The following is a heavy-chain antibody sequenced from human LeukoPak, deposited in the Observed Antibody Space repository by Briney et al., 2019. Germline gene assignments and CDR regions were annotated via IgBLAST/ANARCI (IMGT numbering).Heavy chain of an antibody. CDR2: IYVGDSDP. V-gene: IGHV5-51*01. CDR1: RDIFYNLW. CDR3: ATKEARRPFDS. J-gene: IGHJ4*02. Sequence: GESLKISCRGDRDIFYNLWIAWVRQMPGKGLEWMGSIYVGDSDPRYSPSFQGQVTISVDKSLRTAFLQWSTLKTSATAVYYCATKEARRPFDSRGQRTMVTVSS.